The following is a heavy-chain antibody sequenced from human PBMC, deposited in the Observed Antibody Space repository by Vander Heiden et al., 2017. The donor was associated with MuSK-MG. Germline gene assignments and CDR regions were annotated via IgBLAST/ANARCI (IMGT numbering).Heavy chain of an antibody. D-gene: IGHD1-26*01. CDR3: STGFYCGNYYCAD. J-gene: IGHJ4*02. CDR2: ISSSSSYI. V-gene: IGHV3-21*01. CDR1: GFTFSSYS. Sequence: PVVSGGDISVVGGSLKLYCAASGFTFSSYSMNWVRQAPGKGLEWVSSISSSSSYIYYADSVKGRFTISRDNAKNSLYLQRNSMRSEDTAVYDCSTGFYCGNYYCADLGQGTLVTVSS.